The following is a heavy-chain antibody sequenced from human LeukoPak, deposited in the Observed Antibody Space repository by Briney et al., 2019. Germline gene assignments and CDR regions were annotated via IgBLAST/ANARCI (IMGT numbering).Heavy chain of an antibody. CDR3: ARGANIVGAPDAFDI. V-gene: IGHV1-3*01. CDR1: GYTFTSYA. J-gene: IGHJ3*02. CDR2: INAGNGNT. Sequence: GASVKVSCKASGYTFTSYAMHWVRQAPGQRLEWMGWINAGNGNTKYSQKFQGRVTITRDTSASTAYMELSSLRSEDTAVYYCARGANIVGAPDAFDIWGQGTMVTVSS. D-gene: IGHD1-26*01.